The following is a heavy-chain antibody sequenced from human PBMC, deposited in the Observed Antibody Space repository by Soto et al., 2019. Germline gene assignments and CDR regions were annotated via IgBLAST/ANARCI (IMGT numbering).Heavy chain of an antibody. V-gene: IGHV4-30-4*01. CDR2: SGST. CDR3: ARVTYRSSWYPFDV. D-gene: IGHD6-13*01. Sequence: SETLSLTCSFSGDSVRGGDNYCSWIRQSPGKGLEWIGHSGSTNYNPSLESRASISVDASKNQFFLNLTSVIAADTAVYYCARVTYRSSWYPFDVLGRGSLDNVSS. J-gene: IGHJ4*02. CDR1: GDSVRGGDNY.